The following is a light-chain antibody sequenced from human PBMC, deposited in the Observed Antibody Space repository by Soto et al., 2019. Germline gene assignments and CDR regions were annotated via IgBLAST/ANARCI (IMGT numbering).Light chain of an antibody. CDR1: SSDVGSYNL. CDR3: CSYAGSSTYV. CDR2: EGS. J-gene: IGLJ1*01. Sequence: QSALTQPASVSGSPGQSFTISCTGTSSDVGSYNLVSWYQQHPGKAPKLMIYEGSKRPSGVSNRFSGSKSGNTASLTISGLQAEDEADYYCCSYAGSSTYVFGTRTKVTVL. V-gene: IGLV2-23*01.